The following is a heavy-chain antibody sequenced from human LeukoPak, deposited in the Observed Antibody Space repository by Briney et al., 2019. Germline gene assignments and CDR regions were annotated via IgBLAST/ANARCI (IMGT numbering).Heavy chain of an antibody. J-gene: IGHJ4*02. CDR2: IIPIFGTA. Sequence: ASVKVSCKASGGTFSSYAISWVRQAPGQGLEWMGGIIPIFGTANYAQKFQGRVTITADESTSTVYMELRSLRSDDTAVYYCARENYYDGSGSPSASAPVDHWGQGTLVTVSS. CDR1: GGTFSSYA. CDR3: ARENYYDGSGSPSASAPVDH. D-gene: IGHD3-22*01. V-gene: IGHV1-69*13.